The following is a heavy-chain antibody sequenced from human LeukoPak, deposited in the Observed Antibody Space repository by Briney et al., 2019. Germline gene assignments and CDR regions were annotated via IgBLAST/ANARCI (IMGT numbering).Heavy chain of an antibody. CDR1: GGSISRGSYH. D-gene: IGHD2-21*01. J-gene: IGHJ4*02. V-gene: IGHV4-61*02. CDR2: FYTSGTP. Sequence: PSQTLSLTCTVSGGSISRGSYHWSWIRQPAGKGLEWIGRFYTSGTPNYNPSLKSRVTISVDTSRNQFSLKLSSVTAADTAVYYCARGGIPDYWGQGALVTVSS. CDR3: ARGGIPDY.